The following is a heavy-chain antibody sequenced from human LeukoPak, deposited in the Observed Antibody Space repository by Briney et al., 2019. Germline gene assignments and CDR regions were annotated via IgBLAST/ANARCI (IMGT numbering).Heavy chain of an antibody. CDR2: ISSSGNTI. Sequence: GGSLRLSCPASGFTFSDYYMNWIRQAPGKGLEWVSYISSSGNTIYYADSVKARFTISRDNAKNSLYLQMSRMRAEDTAVYYCARDGTGWTLIDYWGQGTLVTVSS. J-gene: IGHJ4*02. V-gene: IGHV3-11*01. CDR1: GFTFSDYY. CDR3: ARDGTGWTLIDY. D-gene: IGHD2-8*02.